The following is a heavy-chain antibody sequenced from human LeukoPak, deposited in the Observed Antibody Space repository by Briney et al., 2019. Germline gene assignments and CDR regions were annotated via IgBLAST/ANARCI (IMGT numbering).Heavy chain of an antibody. CDR3: AKGWGIRYFDWLFDY. Sequence: PGGSLRLSCAASGFTFSSYGMHWVRQAPGKGLEWVAVISYDGSNKYYADSVKGRFTISRDNSKNTLYLQMNSLRAEDTAVYYCAKGWGIRYFDWLFDYWGQGTLVTVSS. J-gene: IGHJ4*02. D-gene: IGHD3-9*01. CDR2: ISYDGSNK. CDR1: GFTFSSYG. V-gene: IGHV3-30*18.